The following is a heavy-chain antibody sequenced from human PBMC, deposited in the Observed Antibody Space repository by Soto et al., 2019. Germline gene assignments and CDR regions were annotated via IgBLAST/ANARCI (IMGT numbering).Heavy chain of an antibody. V-gene: IGHV3-13*05. CDR1: GFTFRNYD. CDR3: ARTDRDFYGLDV. J-gene: IGHJ6*02. Sequence: EVQLVESGGGLVQPGGSLRLSCEASGFTFRNYDMHWVRQGTEKGLEWVSGISAAGDPDYADSVEGRFTISRENAQNSFFLQMNSRRVGDTAVYYCARTDRDFYGLDVWGQGTTVIVSS. CDR2: ISAAGDP.